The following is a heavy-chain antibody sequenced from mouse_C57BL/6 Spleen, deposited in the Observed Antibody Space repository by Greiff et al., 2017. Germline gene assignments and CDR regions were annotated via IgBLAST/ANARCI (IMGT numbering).Heavy chain of an antibody. J-gene: IGHJ3*01. Sequence: QVQLQQPGAELVRPGSSVKLSCKASGYTFTSYWMDWVKQRPGQGLEWIGNIYPSDSETHYNQKFKDKATLTVDKSSSTAYMQLSSLTSEDSAVYYCARGDYYRSTLFSYRGQGTLVTVSA. V-gene: IGHV1-61*01. CDR3: ARGDYYRSTLFSY. CDR2: IYPSDSET. CDR1: GYTFTSYW. D-gene: IGHD1-1*01.